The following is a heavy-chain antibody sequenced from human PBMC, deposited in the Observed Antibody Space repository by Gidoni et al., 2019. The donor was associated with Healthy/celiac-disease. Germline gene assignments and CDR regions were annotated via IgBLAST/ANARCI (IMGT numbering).Heavy chain of an antibody. Sequence: QVQRVSSGAEEKKHGASGKVSCKVSGYTLAELPMHWVRQAPGKGLECMGGVDPEDGETLYAQKFHGTVTLTQDTSTDTAYMGLSSLGSEDTAVYYCATVGFDYWGQGTLVTVSS. CDR1: GYTLAELP. J-gene: IGHJ4*02. CDR3: ATVGFDY. CDR2: VDPEDGET. V-gene: IGHV1-24*01.